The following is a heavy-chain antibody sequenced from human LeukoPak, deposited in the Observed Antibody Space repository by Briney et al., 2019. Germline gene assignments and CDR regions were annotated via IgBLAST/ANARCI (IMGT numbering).Heavy chain of an antibody. CDR3: ARDAYCGGDCYDAFDI. CDR1: GFTFSSYS. J-gene: IGHJ3*02. CDR2: ISSSSSYI. Sequence: PGGSLRLSCAASGFTFSSYSTNWVRQAPGKGLEWVSSISSSSSYIYYADSVKGRFTISRDNAKNSLYLQMNSLRAEDTAVYYCARDAYCGGDCYDAFDIWGQGTMVTVSS. V-gene: IGHV3-21*01. D-gene: IGHD2-21*02.